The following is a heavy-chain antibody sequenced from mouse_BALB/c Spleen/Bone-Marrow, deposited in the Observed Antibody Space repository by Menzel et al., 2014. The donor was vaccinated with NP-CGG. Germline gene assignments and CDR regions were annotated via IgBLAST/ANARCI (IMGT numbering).Heavy chain of an antibody. CDR3: AREGWLLRFDY. J-gene: IGHJ2*01. CDR2: INPYNDGT. CDR1: GYTFTAYV. D-gene: IGHD2-3*01. Sequence: LLESGPELVKPGASVKMSCKASGYTFTAYVMHWVKQKPGQGLEWIGYINPYNDGTNYIEKFKGKATLTSDIPSSAAYMELSSLTSEDSAVYYCAREGWLLRFDYWGQGTTLTVSS. V-gene: IGHV1-14*01.